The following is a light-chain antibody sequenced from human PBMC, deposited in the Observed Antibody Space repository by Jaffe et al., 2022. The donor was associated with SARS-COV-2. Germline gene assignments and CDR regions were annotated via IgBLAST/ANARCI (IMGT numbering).Light chain of an antibody. J-gene: IGKJ2*01. Sequence: DIVMTQSPDSLPVSLGERATINCKSSQSVLYNSNNKNYLAWYQQKPGQPPKLLIYWASTRESGVPDRFSGSGSGTDFTLTISSLQAEDVAAYYCQQYFSTPFTFGQGTKLEIK. V-gene: IGKV4-1*01. CDR3: QQYFSTPFT. CDR2: WAS. CDR1: QSVLYNSNNKNY.